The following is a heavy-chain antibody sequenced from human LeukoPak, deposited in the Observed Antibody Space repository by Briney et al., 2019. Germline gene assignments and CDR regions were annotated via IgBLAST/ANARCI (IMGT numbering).Heavy chain of an antibody. V-gene: IGHV1-69*05. D-gene: IGHD4-17*01. CDR2: IIPIFGTA. Sequence: SVKVSCKASGGTFSSYAISWVRQAPGQGLEWMGRIIPIFGTANYAQKFQGRVTITTDESTSTAYMELSSLRSEDTAVYYCARDRKDYGDPFGYWGQGTLVTVSS. J-gene: IGHJ4*02. CDR3: ARDRKDYGDPFGY. CDR1: GGTFSSYA.